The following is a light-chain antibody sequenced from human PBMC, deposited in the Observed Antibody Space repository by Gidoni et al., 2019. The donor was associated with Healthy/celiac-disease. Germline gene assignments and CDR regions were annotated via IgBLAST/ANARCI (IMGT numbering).Light chain of an antibody. CDR1: KLGDKY. V-gene: IGLV3-1*01. J-gene: IGLJ1*01. CDR3: QAWDSSTFYV. CDR2: QDS. Sequence: GQTASITCSGDKLGDKYACWYQQKPGQSPVLVIYQDSKRPSGIPERFSGSNSGNTATLTISGTQAMDEADYYCQAWDSSTFYVFGTGTKVTVL.